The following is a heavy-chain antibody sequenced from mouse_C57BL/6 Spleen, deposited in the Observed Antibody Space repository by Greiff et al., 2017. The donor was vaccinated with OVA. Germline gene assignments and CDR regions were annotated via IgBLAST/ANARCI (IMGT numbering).Heavy chain of an antibody. Sequence: VQLQESGAELVRPGASVTLSCKASGYTFTDYEMHWVKQTPVHGLEWIGAIDPETGGTAYNQKFKGKAILPADKSSRTDYMELRSLTSTASAVFSCTRRIYYYGSSYDYAMDYWGQGTSVTVSS. CDR1: GYTFTDYE. CDR3: TRRIYYYGSSYDYAMDY. D-gene: IGHD1-1*01. V-gene: IGHV1-15*01. CDR2: IDPETGGT. J-gene: IGHJ4*01.